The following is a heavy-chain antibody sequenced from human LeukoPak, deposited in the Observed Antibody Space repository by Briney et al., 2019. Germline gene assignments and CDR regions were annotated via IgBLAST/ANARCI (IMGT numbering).Heavy chain of an antibody. Sequence: GGSLRLSCAASGFTFSSYAMHWVRQAPGKGLEWVAVISYDGSNKYYADSVKGRFTISRDNSKNTLYLQMNSLRAEDTAMYYCARDKGVVTAFVGYFDYWGQGTLVTVSS. CDR1: GFTFSSYA. V-gene: IGHV3-30-3*01. J-gene: IGHJ4*02. D-gene: IGHD2-21*02. CDR3: ARDKGVVTAFVGYFDY. CDR2: ISYDGSNK.